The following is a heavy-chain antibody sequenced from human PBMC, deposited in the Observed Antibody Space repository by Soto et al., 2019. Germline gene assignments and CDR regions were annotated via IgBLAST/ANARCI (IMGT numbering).Heavy chain of an antibody. V-gene: IGHV3-30-3*01. Sequence: GGSLRLSCAASGFTFSSYAMHWVRQAPGKGLEWVAVISYDGSNKYYADSVKGRFTISRDNSKNTLYLQMNSLRAEDTAVYYCARVESLYYDYVWGTTDYYGMDVWGQGTTVTVSS. CDR3: ARVESLYYDYVWGTTDYYGMDV. CDR1: GFTFSSYA. CDR2: ISYDGSNK. J-gene: IGHJ6*02. D-gene: IGHD3-16*01.